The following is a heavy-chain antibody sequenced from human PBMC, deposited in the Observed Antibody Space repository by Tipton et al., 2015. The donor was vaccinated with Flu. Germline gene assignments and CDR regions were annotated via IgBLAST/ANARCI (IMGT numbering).Heavy chain of an antibody. Sequence: TLSLTCTVSGGPITSGADYWSWIRQHPGKGLEWIGHIYYIGTINYNPSLKSRVTISMDTSKNQFSLKLSSMTAADTAVYYCARRDYSNYVSDPKNWFDPWGQGTLVTVSS. V-gene: IGHV4-31*03. J-gene: IGHJ5*02. CDR3: ARRDYSNYVSDPKNWFDP. CDR1: GGPITSGADY. CDR2: IYYIGTI. D-gene: IGHD4-11*01.